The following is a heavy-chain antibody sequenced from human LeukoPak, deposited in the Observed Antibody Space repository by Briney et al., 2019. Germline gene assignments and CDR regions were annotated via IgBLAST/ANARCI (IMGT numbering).Heavy chain of an antibody. CDR1: GFTFSSYW. CDR3: ARDHQPHYDFWGGPSPPYGMDV. D-gene: IGHD3-3*01. CDR2: IKQDGSEK. Sequence: GGSLRLSCAASGFTFSSYWMSWVRQAPGKGLEWVANIKQDGSEKYYVDSVKGRFTISRDNAKNSLYLQMNSLRAEDTAVYYCARDHQPHYDFWGGPSPPYGMDVWGQGTTVTVSS. V-gene: IGHV3-7*01. J-gene: IGHJ6*02.